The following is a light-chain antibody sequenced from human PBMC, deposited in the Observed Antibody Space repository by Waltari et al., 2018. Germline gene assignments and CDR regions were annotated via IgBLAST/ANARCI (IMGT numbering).Light chain of an antibody. J-gene: IGKJ1*01. CDR1: QSVSSSY. Sequence: EIVLTQSPGTLSLSPGERATLSCRASQSVSSSYLAWYQQKPGQTPRLLLYGASSRAACIPDRFSVSASGTDSTLTISRLEPEDFAVYYCQHCGNAPQTFGQGTKVEIK. CDR2: GAS. V-gene: IGKV3-20*01. CDR3: QHCGNAPQT.